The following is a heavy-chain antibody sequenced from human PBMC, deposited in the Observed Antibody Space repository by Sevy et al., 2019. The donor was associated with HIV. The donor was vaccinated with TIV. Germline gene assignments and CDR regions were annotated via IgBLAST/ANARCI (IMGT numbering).Heavy chain of an antibody. V-gene: IGHV3-30*18. CDR1: GFTFSSYG. CDR3: AKDYLVGVVVAATPGFQH. D-gene: IGHD2-15*01. CDR2: ISYDGSNK. Sequence: GGSLRLSCAASGFTFSSYGMHWVRQAPGKGLEWVAVISYDGSNKYYADSVKGRFTISRDNSKNTLYLQMNSLRAEDMAVYYCAKDYLVGVVVAATPGFQHWGQGTLVTVSS. J-gene: IGHJ1*01.